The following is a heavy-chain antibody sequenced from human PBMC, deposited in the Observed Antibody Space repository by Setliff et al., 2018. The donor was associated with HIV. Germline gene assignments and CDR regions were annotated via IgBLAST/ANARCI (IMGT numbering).Heavy chain of an antibody. V-gene: IGHV4-59*12. CDR2: MYYSGST. CDR3: ARDLVYHRLDY. Sequence: SETLSLTCTVSGVSISNYYWSWIRQPPGKGLEWIGYMYYSGSTYYNPSLKSRVTISVDTSKNQFSLKLSSVTAAGTAVYYCARDLVYHRLDYWGQGTLVTVSS. J-gene: IGHJ4*02. CDR1: GVSISNYY. D-gene: IGHD2-8*01.